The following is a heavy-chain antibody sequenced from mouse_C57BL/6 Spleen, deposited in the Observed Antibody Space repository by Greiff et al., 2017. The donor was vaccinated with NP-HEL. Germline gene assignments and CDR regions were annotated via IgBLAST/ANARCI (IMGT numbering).Heavy chain of an antibody. CDR2: ISDGGSYT. CDR3: ARDGGNYTYYYAMDY. J-gene: IGHJ4*01. V-gene: IGHV5-4*01. D-gene: IGHD2-1*01. Sequence: EVMLAESGGGLVKPGGSLKLSCAASGFTFSSYAMSWVRQTPEKRLEWVATISDGGSYTYYPDNVKGRFTISRDNAKNNLYLQMSHLKSEDTAMYYCARDGGNYTYYYAMDYWGQGTSVTVSS. CDR1: GFTFSSYA.